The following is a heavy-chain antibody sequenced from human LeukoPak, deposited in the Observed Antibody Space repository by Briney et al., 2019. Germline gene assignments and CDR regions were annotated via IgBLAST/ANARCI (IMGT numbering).Heavy chain of an antibody. CDR2: ISAYNGNT. J-gene: IGHJ3*02. Sequence: ASVKVSCKASGYTFTHHGFSWVRQAPGQGLEWMGWISAYNGNTNYAQKFQGRVTMTTDTSTSTAYMELRSLRSDDTAVYYCARDFEGAAGIHDAFDIWGQGTMVTVSS. CDR3: ARDFEGAAGIHDAFDI. D-gene: IGHD6-13*01. CDR1: GYTFTHHG. V-gene: IGHV1-18*01.